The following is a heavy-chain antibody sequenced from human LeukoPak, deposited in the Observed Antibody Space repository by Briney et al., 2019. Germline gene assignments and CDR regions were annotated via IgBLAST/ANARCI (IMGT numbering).Heavy chain of an antibody. J-gene: IGHJ4*02. CDR3: ARTRGYGSGSYYRY. V-gene: IGHV4-39*07. D-gene: IGHD3-10*01. CDR2: IYYSGST. CDR1: GGSISSNSYY. Sequence: KPSETLSLTCTVSGGSISSNSYYWGWIRQSPGKGLEWIGSIYYSGSTYYKPSLKSRLTISVDTSKNQFSLKLSSVTAADTAVYYCARTRGYGSGSYYRYWGQGTLVTVSS.